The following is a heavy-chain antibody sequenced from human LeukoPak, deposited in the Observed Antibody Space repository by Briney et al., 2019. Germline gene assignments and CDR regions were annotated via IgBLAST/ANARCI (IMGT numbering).Heavy chain of an antibody. J-gene: IGHJ6*03. CDR3: ARATWDPNYYYYMDV. CDR2: ISTSSSYI. D-gene: IGHD1-26*01. CDR1: GFTFSSYV. Sequence: GGSLRLSCAASGFTFSSYVMKWVRQAPGKGLEWVSSISTSSSYIYYADSVKGRFTISRDNAKNSLYLQMNSLRAEDTAVYYCARATWDPNYYYYMDVWGKGTTVTVSS. V-gene: IGHV3-21*01.